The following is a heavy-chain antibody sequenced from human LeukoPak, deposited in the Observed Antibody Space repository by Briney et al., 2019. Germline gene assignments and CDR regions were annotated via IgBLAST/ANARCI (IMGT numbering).Heavy chain of an antibody. CDR1: GFTFSSYS. CDR3: ARGLMGGYYYGDFDI. V-gene: IGHV3-21*01. J-gene: IGHJ3*02. D-gene: IGHD3-22*01. Sequence: KAGGSLRLSCAASGFTFSSYSMNRVRQAPGKGLEWVSSISSSSSYIYYADSVKGRFTISRDNAKNSLYLQMNSLRAEDTAVYYCARGLMGGYYYGDFDIWGQGTMVTVSS. CDR2: ISSSSSYI.